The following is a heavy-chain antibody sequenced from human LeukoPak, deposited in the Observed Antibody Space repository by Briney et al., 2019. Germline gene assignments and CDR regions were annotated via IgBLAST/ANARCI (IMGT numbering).Heavy chain of an antibody. V-gene: IGHV4-38-2*01. CDR3: ARVDILTGFDY. CDR1: GYSISSGYY. J-gene: IGHJ4*02. CDR2: IYHSGST. D-gene: IGHD3-9*01. Sequence: SETLSLTCAVSGYSISSGYYWGWIRQPPGQGLEWIGSIYHSGSTYYNPSLKSRVTISVDTSKYQFSLKLSSVTAADTAVYYCARVDILTGFDYWGQGTLVTVSS.